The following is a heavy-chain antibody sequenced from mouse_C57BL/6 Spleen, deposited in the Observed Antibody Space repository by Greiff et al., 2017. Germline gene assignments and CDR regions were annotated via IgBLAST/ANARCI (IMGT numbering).Heavy chain of an antibody. D-gene: IGHD2-5*01. J-gene: IGHJ2*01. Sequence: QVQLQQPGAELVKPGASVKLSCKASGYTFTSYWMHWVPQRPGRGLEWIGRIDPNGGGTKYNEKFKSKATLTVDKPSSTAYMQLSSLRSEDSAVYYCASSNPPGKYFDSWGQGTTLPVSS. CDR1: GYTFTSYW. CDR2: IDPNGGGT. V-gene: IGHV1-72*01. CDR3: ASSNPPGKYFDS.